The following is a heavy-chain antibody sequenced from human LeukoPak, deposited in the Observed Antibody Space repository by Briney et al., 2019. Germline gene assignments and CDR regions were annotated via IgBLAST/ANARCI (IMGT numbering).Heavy chain of an antibody. J-gene: IGHJ4*02. V-gene: IGHV1-2*04. CDR2: IYSDSGDT. D-gene: IGHD2-21*01. Sequence: ASVKVSCKASGYTFTGYYMHWVRQAPGQGLEWMGWIYSDSGDTNYAQKFQGWVTMTRDTSISTAYMELSRLTSDDTAVYYCARSAGGAFFDYWGQGTLVTVSS. CDR3: ARSAGGAFFDY. CDR1: GYTFTGYY.